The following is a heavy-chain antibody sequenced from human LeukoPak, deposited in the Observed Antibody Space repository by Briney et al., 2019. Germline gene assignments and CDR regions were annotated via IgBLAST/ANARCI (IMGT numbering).Heavy chain of an antibody. J-gene: IGHJ4*02. D-gene: IGHD3-10*01. V-gene: IGHV3-23*01. Sequence: GVSLRLSCAASGFTVSAYAMAWVRQAPGKGLEWVSTIYDDNTYYADSVKGRFAISTNNSKNTLYLQMNSLRVEDTAVYFCAARKVRGVWFYLDYWGQGALVTVSS. CDR2: IYDDNT. CDR1: GFTVSAYA. CDR3: AARKVRGVWFYLDY.